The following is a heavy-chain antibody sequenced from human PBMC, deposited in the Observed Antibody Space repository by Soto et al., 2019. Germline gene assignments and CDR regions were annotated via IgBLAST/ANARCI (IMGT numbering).Heavy chain of an antibody. CDR1: GFTFDDYA. J-gene: IGHJ4*02. Sequence: GGSLRLSCAASGFTFDDYAMHWVRQAPGKGLEWVSGISWNSGSIGYADSVKGRFTISRDNAKNSLYLQMNSLRAEDTALYYCAKEWRASRGYSYGYHFDYWGQGTLVTVSS. D-gene: IGHD5-18*01. V-gene: IGHV3-9*01. CDR2: ISWNSGSI. CDR3: AKEWRASRGYSYGYHFDY.